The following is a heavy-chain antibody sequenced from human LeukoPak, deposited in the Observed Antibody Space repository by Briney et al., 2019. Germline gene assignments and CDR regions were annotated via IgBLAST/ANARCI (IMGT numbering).Heavy chain of an antibody. D-gene: IGHD3-22*01. CDR1: GGSISSYY. Sequence: SETLSLTCTVSGGSISSYYWSWIRQPPGKGLEWIGYIYYSGSTNYNPSLKSRVTISVDTSKNQFSLKLSSVTAADTAVYYCASSLSSGYYYRLDYWGQGTLVTVSS. CDR3: ASSLSSGYYYRLDY. V-gene: IGHV4-59*01. CDR2: IYYSGST. J-gene: IGHJ4*02.